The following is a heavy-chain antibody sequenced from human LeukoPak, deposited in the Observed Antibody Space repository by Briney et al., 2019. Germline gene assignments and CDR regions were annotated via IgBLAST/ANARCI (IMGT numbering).Heavy chain of an antibody. V-gene: IGHV3-30*18. CDR2: ISYDGSNK. Sequence: GRSLRLSCAASGFAFSSYGMHWVRQAPGKGLEWVAVISYDGSNKYYADSVKSRFTISRDNSKNTLYLQMNSLRAEDTAVYYCAKQGGYSGYQLFDYWGQGTLVTVSS. CDR1: GFAFSSYG. CDR3: AKQGGYSGYQLFDY. D-gene: IGHD5-12*01. J-gene: IGHJ4*02.